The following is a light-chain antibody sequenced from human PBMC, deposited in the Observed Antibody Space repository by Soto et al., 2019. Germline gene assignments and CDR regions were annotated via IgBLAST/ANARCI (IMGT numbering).Light chain of an antibody. V-gene: IGLV2-23*02. Sequence: QSALTQPASVSGSPGQSITISCTGTSSDVGSYNFVSWYQQYPGKVPKVVIYEVSMRPSGVSDRFSGSKSDNTASLTISGLQAEDEADYYVCAYAGSGTLVFGGGTKVTVL. CDR3: CAYAGSGTLV. CDR2: EVS. J-gene: IGLJ2*01. CDR1: SSDVGSYNF.